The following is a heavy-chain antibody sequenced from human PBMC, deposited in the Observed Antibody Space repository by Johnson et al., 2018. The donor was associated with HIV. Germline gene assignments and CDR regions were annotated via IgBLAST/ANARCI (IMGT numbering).Heavy chain of an antibody. V-gene: IGHV3-48*04. D-gene: IGHD2-15*01. Sequence: LQLVESGGGVVQPGRSLRLSCAASGFTFSSYAMHWVRQAPGNGLEWVSFITNSAETMYYADSVKDRFTISRDNAKNSLYLQMNSLKTEDTAVYYCARSQGAATSEGAFDIWGQGTMVTVSS. CDR2: ITNSAETM. CDR3: ARSQGAATSEGAFDI. CDR1: GFTFSSYA. J-gene: IGHJ3*02.